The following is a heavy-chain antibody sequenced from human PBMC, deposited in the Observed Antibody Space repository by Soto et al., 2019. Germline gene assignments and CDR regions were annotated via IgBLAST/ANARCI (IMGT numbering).Heavy chain of an antibody. Sequence: SETLSLTCTVSGDSIISGGYYWSWIRQHPGKGLEWIGYIDFIGSTYYNPSLKSRLTISVDTSRNQFSLKLNSVTAADTAVYYCARHTPAGGTAYWGQGTLVTVS. V-gene: IGHV4-31*03. CDR2: IDFIGST. CDR3: ARHTPAGGTAY. CDR1: GDSIISGGYY. D-gene: IGHD6-13*01. J-gene: IGHJ4*02.